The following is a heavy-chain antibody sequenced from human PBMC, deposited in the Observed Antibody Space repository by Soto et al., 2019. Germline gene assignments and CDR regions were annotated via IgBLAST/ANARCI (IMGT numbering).Heavy chain of an antibody. V-gene: IGHV4-39*01. D-gene: IGHD4-17*01. CDR2: IYYSGST. J-gene: IGHJ4*02. Sequence: KPSETLSLTCTVSGGSISSSSYYWGWIRQPPGKGLEWIGSIYYSGSTYYNPSLKSRVTISVDTSKNQFSLKLSSVTAADTAVYYCARHGSPLTFMTTVTPYFDYWGQGTLVTVSS. CDR3: ARHGSPLTFMTTVTPYFDY. CDR1: GGSISSSSYY.